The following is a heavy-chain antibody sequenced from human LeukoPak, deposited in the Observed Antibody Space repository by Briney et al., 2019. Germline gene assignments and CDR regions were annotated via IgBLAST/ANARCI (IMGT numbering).Heavy chain of an antibody. CDR1: GGTFSSYA. Sequence: SCKASGGTFSSYAMHWVRQAPGKGLEWVAVISYDGSNKYYADSVKGRFTISRDNSKNTLYLQMNSLRAEDTAVYYCARAGTWIQLWEPDYWGQGTLVTVSS. J-gene: IGHJ4*02. CDR2: ISYDGSNK. V-gene: IGHV3-30-3*01. D-gene: IGHD5-18*01. CDR3: ARAGTWIQLWEPDY.